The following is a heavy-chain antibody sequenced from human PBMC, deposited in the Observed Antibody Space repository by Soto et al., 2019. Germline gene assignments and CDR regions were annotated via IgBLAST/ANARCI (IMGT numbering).Heavy chain of an antibody. Sequence: SETLSLTCIISGDSTSSYYWSLIRQSPGKGLEWIGYISYSGNTNYNPSLKSRVTISVDTSKDQLSLKVTSVTAADTAMYYCACLRGKLGSPIDYWNQGTQVTLSS. CDR3: ACLRGKLGSPIDY. CDR2: ISYSGNT. V-gene: IGHV4-59*01. J-gene: IGHJ4*02. CDR1: GDSTSSYY. D-gene: IGHD2-15*01.